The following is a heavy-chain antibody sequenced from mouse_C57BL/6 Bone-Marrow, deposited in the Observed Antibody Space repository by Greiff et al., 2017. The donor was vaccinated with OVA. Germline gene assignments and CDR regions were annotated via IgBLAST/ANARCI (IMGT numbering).Heavy chain of an antibody. Sequence: VQLQQPGAELVKPGASVKMSCKASGYTFTSYWITWVKQRPGQGLEWIGDIYPGSGSTNYNEKFKSKATLTVDTSSSTSYMQLSSLTSEDSAVYYCARDRTTVVATPHFDYWGQGTTLTVSS. D-gene: IGHD1-1*01. CDR2: IYPGSGST. CDR1: GYTFTSYW. V-gene: IGHV1-55*01. J-gene: IGHJ2*01. CDR3: ARDRTTVVATPHFDY.